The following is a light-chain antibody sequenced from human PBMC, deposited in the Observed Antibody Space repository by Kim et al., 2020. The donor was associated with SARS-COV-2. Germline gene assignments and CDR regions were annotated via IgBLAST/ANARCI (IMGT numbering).Light chain of an antibody. CDR1: SSDVGGYNY. J-gene: IGLJ3*02. V-gene: IGLV2-11*01. CDR2: DVS. Sequence: GQSVTIFCTATSSDVGGYNYVFWYQQHPGKAPKLMIYDVSKRPSGVPDRFSGSKSGNAASLTISGLQAEDEADDYCCSYAGSYTWVFGGGTQLTVL. CDR3: CSYAGSYTWV.